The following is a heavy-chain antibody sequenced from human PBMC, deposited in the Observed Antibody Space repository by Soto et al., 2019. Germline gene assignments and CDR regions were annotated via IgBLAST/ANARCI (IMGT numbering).Heavy chain of an antibody. CDR2: IYPGDSDT. CDR3: GGGGPGGGYISNGFAP. Sequence: GESLKISCKGSGYSFTSYWIAWVRQMPGKGLEWMGIIYPGDSDTRYSPSFQGQVTISADKSISTAYLQWSSLKASDTAMYYWGGGGPGGGYISNGFAPGGKGTQVPVS. D-gene: IGHD5-12*01. V-gene: IGHV5-51*01. J-gene: IGHJ5*02. CDR1: GYSFTSYW.